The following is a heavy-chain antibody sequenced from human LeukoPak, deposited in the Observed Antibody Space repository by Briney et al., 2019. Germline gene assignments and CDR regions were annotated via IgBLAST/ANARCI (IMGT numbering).Heavy chain of an antibody. V-gene: IGHV4-34*01. CDR3: ARDVVVVPAAIHYGMDV. CDR2: INHSGRT. CDR1: GGSFSDYF. D-gene: IGHD2-2*01. J-gene: IGHJ6*02. Sequence: PSETLSLTCAVYGGSFSDYFWGWIRQPPGKGLEWIGEINHSGRTYYNPSLKSRVTITVDTSKNQFSLNLSSVTAADTAVYYCARDVVVVPAAIHYGMDVWGQGTTVTVSS.